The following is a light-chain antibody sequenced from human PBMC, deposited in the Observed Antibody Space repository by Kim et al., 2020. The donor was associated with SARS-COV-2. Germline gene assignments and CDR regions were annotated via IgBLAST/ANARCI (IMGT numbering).Light chain of an antibody. V-gene: IGKV4-1*01. CDR3: QQYYISPYT. Sequence: RATINCKSSQSVLYSSNNKNYLTWYQRKPGQPPKLLIYWASTRESGVPDRFSGSGSGTDFTLTISSLQAEDVAVYYCQQYYISPYTFGQGTKLEI. CDR2: WAS. CDR1: QSVLYSSNNKNY. J-gene: IGKJ2*01.